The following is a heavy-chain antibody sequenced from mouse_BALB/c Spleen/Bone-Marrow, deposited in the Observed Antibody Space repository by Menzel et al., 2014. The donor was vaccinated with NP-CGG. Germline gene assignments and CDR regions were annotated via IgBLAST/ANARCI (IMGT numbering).Heavy chain of an antibody. Sequence: DVKLQESGGGLVQPGGSLKPSCAASGFDFSRYWMSWVRQALGKGLEWIGEINPDSSTINYTPSLKDKFIISRDDAKNTLYLQMSKVRSEDTALYYCARCGYYSWFAYWGQGTLVTVSA. V-gene: IGHV4-1*02. D-gene: IGHD2-3*01. CDR2: INPDSSTI. J-gene: IGHJ3*01. CDR3: ARCGYYSWFAY. CDR1: GFDFSRYW.